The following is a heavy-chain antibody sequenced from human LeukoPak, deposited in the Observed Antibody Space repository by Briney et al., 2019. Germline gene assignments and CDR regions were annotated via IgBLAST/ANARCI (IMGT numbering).Heavy chain of an antibody. D-gene: IGHD4-23*01. CDR3: ARGIGGY. V-gene: IGHV3-23*01. CDR1: ASTFSSYA. J-gene: IGHJ4*02. CDR2: ISSSGGST. Sequence: GGSLRLSCAAPASTFSSYAMSGVRQAPGKGLEWVSAISSSGGSTYSADSVKGRFTISRDNAKNSLYLQMNSLGAEDTAVYYCARGIGGYWGQGTLVTVSS.